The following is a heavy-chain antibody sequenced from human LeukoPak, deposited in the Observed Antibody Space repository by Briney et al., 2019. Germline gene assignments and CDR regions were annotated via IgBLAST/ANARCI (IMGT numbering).Heavy chain of an antibody. CDR3: AKDLSSGYYFLGAFDI. Sequence: GGSLRLSCAASGFSFSTYGMHWVRQAPGKGLEWVAVISYDGSNKYYADSVKGRFTISRDNSKNTLYLQMNSLRAEDTAVYYCAKDLSSGYYFLGAFDIWGRGTMVTVSS. J-gene: IGHJ3*02. CDR2: ISYDGSNK. D-gene: IGHD3-22*01. V-gene: IGHV3-30*18. CDR1: GFSFSTYG.